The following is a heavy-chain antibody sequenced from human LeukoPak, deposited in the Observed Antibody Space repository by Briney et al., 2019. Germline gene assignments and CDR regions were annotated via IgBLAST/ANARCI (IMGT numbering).Heavy chain of an antibody. CDR2: IIPIFGTA. J-gene: IGHJ4*02. D-gene: IGHD6-19*01. CDR1: GGTFSSYA. V-gene: IGHV1-69*01. CDR3: ARDLASSGWTYYFDY. Sequence: GASVKVSCKASGGTFSSYAISWVRQAPGQGLEWMGGIIPIFGTANYAQKFQGRVTITADESTSTAYMELISLRSEDTAVYYCARDLASSGWTYYFDYWGQGTLVTVSS.